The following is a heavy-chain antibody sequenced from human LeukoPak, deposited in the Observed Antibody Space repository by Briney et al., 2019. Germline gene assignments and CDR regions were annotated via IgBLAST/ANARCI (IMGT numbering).Heavy chain of an antibody. J-gene: IGHJ5*02. CDR1: GGSISSYY. Sequence: SETLSLTCTVSGGSISSYYWSWIRQPPGKGLEWIGYIYYSGSTSYNPSLKSRVTISVDTSKNHFSLKLNSVTAADTAVYYCAREATIVRGLSWFDPWGQGTLVTVSS. CDR3: AREATIVRGLSWFDP. CDR2: IYYSGST. V-gene: IGHV4-59*12. D-gene: IGHD3-10*01.